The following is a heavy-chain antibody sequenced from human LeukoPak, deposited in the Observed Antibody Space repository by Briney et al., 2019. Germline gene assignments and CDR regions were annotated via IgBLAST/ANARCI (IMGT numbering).Heavy chain of an antibody. CDR3: ARDSMVRGVIQDYYYGMDV. CDR2: FDPEDGET. Sequence: GASVKVSCKVSGYTLTELSMHWVRQAPGKRLEWMGGFDPEDGETIYAQKFQGRVTMTEDTSTDTAYMELSRLRSDDTAVYYCARDSMVRGVIQDYYYGMDVWGQGTTVTVSS. CDR1: GYTLTELS. V-gene: IGHV1-24*01. J-gene: IGHJ6*02. D-gene: IGHD3-10*01.